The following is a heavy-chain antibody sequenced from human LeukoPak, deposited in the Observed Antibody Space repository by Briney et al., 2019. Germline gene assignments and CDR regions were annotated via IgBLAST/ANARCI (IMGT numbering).Heavy chain of an antibody. CDR3: ARDFLGGNPGAFDI. V-gene: IGHV3-48*03. CDR1: GFTFSSYE. J-gene: IGHJ3*02. D-gene: IGHD4-23*01. Sequence: GGSLRLSCAASGFTFSSYEMNWVRQAPGKGLEWVSYISSSGSTIYYADSVKGRFTISRDNSKNTLYLQMNSLRAEDTAVYYCARDFLGGNPGAFDIWGQGTMVTVSS. CDR2: ISSSGSTI.